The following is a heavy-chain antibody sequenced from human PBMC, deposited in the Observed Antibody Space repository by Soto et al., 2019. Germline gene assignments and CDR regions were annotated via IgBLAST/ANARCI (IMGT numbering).Heavy chain of an antibody. CDR2: IYWDDDK. Sequence: QITLKESGPTLLKPTQTLTLTCTFSGFSLTTSGVGVGWIRQPPGKALEWLALIYWDDDKRYSPSLKSRLTITNDTSKSQVVLTMTNMDPVDTATYYCAHRPSESLFDFWGQGTLVTVSS. J-gene: IGHJ4*02. D-gene: IGHD6-19*01. CDR3: AHRPSESLFDF. V-gene: IGHV2-5*02. CDR1: GFSLTTSGVG.